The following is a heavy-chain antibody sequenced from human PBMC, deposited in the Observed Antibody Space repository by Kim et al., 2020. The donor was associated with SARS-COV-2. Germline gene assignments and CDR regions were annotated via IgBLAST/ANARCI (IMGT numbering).Heavy chain of an antibody. Sequence: SETLSLTCTVSGGSVSSGSFYWSWIQQPPGKGLEWIGNIYYSGSTNYNPSLRSRVTISVDTSKNQFSLKLSSVVAADTAVYYCARDNPPGGMVVTARSSAASKGAFDIWGQGTVVPVSS. CDR2: IYYSGST. CDR3: ARDNPPGGMVVTARSSAASKGAFDI. V-gene: IGHV4-61*01. J-gene: IGHJ3*02. D-gene: IGHD2-15*01. CDR1: GGSVSSGSFY.